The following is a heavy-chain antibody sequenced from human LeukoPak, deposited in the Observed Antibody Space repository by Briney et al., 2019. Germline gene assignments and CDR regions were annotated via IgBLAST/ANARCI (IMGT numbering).Heavy chain of an antibody. V-gene: IGHV4-34*01. D-gene: IGHD3-3*01. Sequence: SETLSLTCAVYGGSFSGYYWSWIRQPPGKGLEWIGEINHSGSTNYNPSLKSRVTMSVDTSKNQFSLKLSSVTAADTAVYYCARRRYYDFWSGDIDYWGQGTLVTVSS. CDR2: INHSGST. CDR3: ARRRYYDFWSGDIDY. J-gene: IGHJ4*02. CDR1: GGSFSGYY.